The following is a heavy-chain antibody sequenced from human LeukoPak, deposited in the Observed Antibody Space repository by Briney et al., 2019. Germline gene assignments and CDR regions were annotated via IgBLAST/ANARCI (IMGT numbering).Heavy chain of an antibody. Sequence: SETLSLTCTVSGGSISSYYWNWIRQPPGKGLEWIGNIYYSGSTNYNPSLKSRVTISVDTSKNQFSLRLSSVTAADTAVYFCGRAPDSWGQGILVTVSS. CDR1: GGSISSYY. J-gene: IGHJ4*02. V-gene: IGHV4-59*08. CDR2: IYYSGST. CDR3: GRAPDS.